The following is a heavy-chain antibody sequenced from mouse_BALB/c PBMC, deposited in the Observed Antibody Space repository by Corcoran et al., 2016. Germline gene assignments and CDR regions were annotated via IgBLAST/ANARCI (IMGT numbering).Heavy chain of an antibody. V-gene: IGHV1S136*01. J-gene: IGHJ4*01. CDR1: GYTFTSYV. D-gene: IGHD2-1*01. CDR3: ARRGIGNYDSYAMDY. Sequence: EVQLQQSGPELVKPGASVKMSCKASGYTFTSYVMHWVKQKPGQGLEWIGYINPYNDGTKYNEKFKGKATRTSDKSSSTAHMELSSLTSEDSAVYYCARRGIGNYDSYAMDYWGQGTSVTLSS. CDR2: INPYNDGT.